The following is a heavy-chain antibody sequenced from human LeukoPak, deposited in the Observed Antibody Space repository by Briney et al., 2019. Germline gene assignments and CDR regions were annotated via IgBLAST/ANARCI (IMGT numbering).Heavy chain of an antibody. D-gene: IGHD3-3*01. CDR3: ARSPLVLRFLYYAFDI. CDR1: GYTFTSYG. J-gene: IGHJ3*02. CDR2: IIPIFGTA. Sequence: SVKVSCKASGYTFTSYGISWVRQAPGQGLEWMGGIIPIFGTANYAQKFQGRVTITTDESTSTAYMELSSLRSEDTAVYYCARSPLVLRFLYYAFDIWGQGTMVTVSS. V-gene: IGHV1-69*05.